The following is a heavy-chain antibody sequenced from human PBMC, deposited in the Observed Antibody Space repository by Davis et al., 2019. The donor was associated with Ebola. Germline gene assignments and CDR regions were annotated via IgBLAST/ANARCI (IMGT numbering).Heavy chain of an antibody. CDR2: MNPNSGNT. CDR3: ARDFTGSGSTRGY. V-gene: IGHV1-8*01. CDR1: LYTFTSYD. Sequence: PVTVSLQASLYTFTSYDINWVRRATGQGLEWMGWMNPNSGNTGYAQKFQGRVTMTRNTSISTAYMELSSLRSDDTAVYYCARDFTGSGSTRGYWGQGTLVTVSS. D-gene: IGHD6-19*01. J-gene: IGHJ4*02.